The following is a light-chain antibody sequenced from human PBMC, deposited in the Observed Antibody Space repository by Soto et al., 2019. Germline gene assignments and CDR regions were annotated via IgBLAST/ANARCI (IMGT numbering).Light chain of an antibody. V-gene: IGKV1-12*01. CDR2: AES. CDR3: QQANSFPPQYT. CDR1: QGISSW. J-gene: IGKJ2*01. Sequence: DIQMTQSQSSVSASVGDRVTITCRASQGISSWLAWYQQKPGKAPKLLIYAESSLQSGFPSSFSDSASETHFTLTIRSLPPEDFATYYCQQANSFPPQYTFGQGTKLEIK.